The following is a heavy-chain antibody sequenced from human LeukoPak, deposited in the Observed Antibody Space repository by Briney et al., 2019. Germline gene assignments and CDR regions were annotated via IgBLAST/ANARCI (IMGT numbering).Heavy chain of an antibody. V-gene: IGHV3-33*06. CDR3: AKVSGSVAGTSLDY. CDR2: IWYDGSNK. Sequence: GGSLRLSCAASGFTFSSYGTHWVRQAPGKGLEWVAVIWYDGSNKYYADSVKGRFTISRDNSKNTLYLQMNSLRAEDTAVYYCAKVSGSVAGTSLDYWGQGTLVTVSS. D-gene: IGHD6-19*01. CDR1: GFTFSSYG. J-gene: IGHJ4*02.